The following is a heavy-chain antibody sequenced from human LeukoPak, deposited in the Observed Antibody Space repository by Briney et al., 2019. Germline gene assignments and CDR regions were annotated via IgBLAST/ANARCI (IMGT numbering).Heavy chain of an antibody. CDR2: IYYSGST. Sequence: TSETLSLTCTVSCGSISSSSYYWGWIRQPPVKGLEWIGSIYYSGSTYYTPYLKIPVTISVDTSKNHLTLKLSSATATATASYYCARRARYSSGWLYYYYMDGWGKGTTVTVSS. J-gene: IGHJ6*03. D-gene: IGHD6-19*01. V-gene: IGHV4-39*02. CDR3: ARRARYSSGWLYYYYMDG. CDR1: CGSISSSSYY.